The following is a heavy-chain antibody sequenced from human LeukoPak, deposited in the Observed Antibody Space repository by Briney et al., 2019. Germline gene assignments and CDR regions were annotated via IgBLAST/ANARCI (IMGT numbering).Heavy chain of an antibody. Sequence: PGGSLRLSCAASGFTFADYAMSWVRQAPGKGLEWVGFIRSKTYGGASDYGASVRGRFTIYRDEYKSIAYLQRNSLEKADTYVYYCTRLGIAIILRDPVDHWGQGTLLTVSS. CDR3: TRLGIAIILRDPVDH. CDR1: GFTFADYA. CDR2: IRSKTYGGAS. D-gene: IGHD2-21*01. V-gene: IGHV3-49*04. J-gene: IGHJ4*02.